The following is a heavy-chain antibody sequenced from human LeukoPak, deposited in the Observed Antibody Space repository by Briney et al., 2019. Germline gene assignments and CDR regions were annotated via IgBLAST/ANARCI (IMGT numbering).Heavy chain of an antibody. D-gene: IGHD1-14*01. CDR2: ITGSGSTI. CDR3: ARDYTTNYYYYYYMDV. CDR1: GFTFSDYY. J-gene: IGHJ6*03. V-gene: IGHV3-11*04. Sequence: GGSLRLSCAASGFTFSDYYVSWIRQAPGKGLEWVSYITGSGSTIYYADSVKGRFTISRDNAKNSLYLQMNSLRAEDTAVYYCARDYTTNYYYYYYMDVWGKGTTVTVSS.